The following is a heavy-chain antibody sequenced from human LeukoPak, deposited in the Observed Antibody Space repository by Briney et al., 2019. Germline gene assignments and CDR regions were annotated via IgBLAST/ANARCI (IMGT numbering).Heavy chain of an antibody. J-gene: IGHJ6*04. V-gene: IGHV3-30*04. CDR1: GFTFSSYA. D-gene: IGHD6-13*01. Sequence: PGGSLRLYCAASGFTFSSYAMHWVRQAPGKGLEWVAVISYDGSNKYYADSVKGRFTISRDNSKNTLYLQMNSLRAEDTAVYYCARCWLAAAPSYYYYYGMDVWGKGTTVTVSS. CDR2: ISYDGSNK. CDR3: ARCWLAAAPSYYYYYGMDV.